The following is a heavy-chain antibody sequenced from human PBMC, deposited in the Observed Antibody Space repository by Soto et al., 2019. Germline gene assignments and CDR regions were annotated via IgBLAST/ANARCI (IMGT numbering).Heavy chain of an antibody. V-gene: IGHV4-28*01. CDR2: IYYSGTT. D-gene: IGHD4-17*01. Sequence: SETLSLTCAVSGYSISSSNWWGWIRQPPGKGLEWIGYIYYSGTTYYNPSLKSRVTITKDTSKNQVVLTMTNMDPVDTATYYCAHTVAPRISDYWGQGTQVTVSS. CDR1: GYSISSSNW. CDR3: AHTVAPRISDY. J-gene: IGHJ4*02.